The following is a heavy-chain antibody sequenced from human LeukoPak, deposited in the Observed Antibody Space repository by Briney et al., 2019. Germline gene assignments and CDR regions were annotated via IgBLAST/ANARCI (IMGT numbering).Heavy chain of an antibody. CDR1: GFTFSSYE. CDR2: ITSSSSYI. D-gene: IGHD4-17*01. CDR3: AADYDFDY. J-gene: IGHJ4*02. V-gene: IGHV3-21*01. Sequence: GGSLRLSCAASGFTFSSYEMNWVRQAPGKGLEWVSSITSSSSYIYYADSVKGRFTISRDNAKNSLYLHMNSLRAEDTAVYYCAADYDFDYWGQGTLVTVSS.